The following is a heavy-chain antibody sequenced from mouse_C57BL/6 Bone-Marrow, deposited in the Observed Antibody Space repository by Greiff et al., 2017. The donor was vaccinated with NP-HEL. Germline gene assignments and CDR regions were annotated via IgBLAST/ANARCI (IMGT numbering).Heavy chain of an antibody. CDR1: GYSFTSYY. J-gene: IGHJ4*01. V-gene: IGHV1-66*01. CDR3: ARGGAAMDY. Sequence: VQRVESGPELVKPGASVKISCKASGYSFTSYYIHWVKQRPGQGLEWIGWIYPGSGNTKYNEKFKGKATLTADTSSSTAYRQLSSLTSEDSAVYYCARGGAAMDYWGQGTSVTVSS. CDR2: IYPGSGNT.